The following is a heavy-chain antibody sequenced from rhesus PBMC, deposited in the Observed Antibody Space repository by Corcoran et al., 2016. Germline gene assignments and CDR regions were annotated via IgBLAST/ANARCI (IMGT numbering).Heavy chain of an antibody. V-gene: IGHV4-73*01. CDR2: MYGKSAST. J-gene: IGHJ4*01. D-gene: IGHD3-28*01. CDR1: GGSISGSCY. CDR3: ARDQGYYDSGYYFGY. Sequence: QVQLQQWGEGLVKPSETLSLTCAVYGGSISGSCYWIWIRPTPGKGLEWMWYMYGKSASTNYNPSLKTRVTISKDTSKNQFSLKLSSVTAADTDVYYCARDQGYYDSGYYFGYWGQGVLVTVSS.